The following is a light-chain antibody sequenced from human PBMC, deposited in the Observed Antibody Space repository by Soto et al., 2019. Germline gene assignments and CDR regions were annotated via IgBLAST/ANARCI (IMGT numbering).Light chain of an antibody. CDR2: EVN. V-gene: IGLV2-8*01. CDR1: SSDVGGYDY. CDR3: SSYAGSNNLGV. J-gene: IGLJ1*01. Sequence: QSALTQPPSASGSPGQSVTISCTGTSSDVGGYDYVSWYQHHPGKAPKLMIYEVNKRPSGVPDRFSGSKSGNTASLTVSGLQADDEADYYCSSYAGSNNLGVFGTGTK.